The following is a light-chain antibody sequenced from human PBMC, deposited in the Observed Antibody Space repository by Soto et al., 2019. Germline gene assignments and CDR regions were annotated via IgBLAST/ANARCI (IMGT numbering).Light chain of an antibody. CDR1: QGVSSY. Sequence: EVVVTKSPATLSLTPGESATLSCRASQGVSSYLAWYQQKPGQAPRLLIYDASNRATGIPARFSGSGSGTDFTLTISILRAEDSTVYCWQQYGRSGMFGPGTKVDIK. J-gene: IGKJ1*01. CDR3: QQYGRSGM. V-gene: IGKV3-11*01. CDR2: DAS.